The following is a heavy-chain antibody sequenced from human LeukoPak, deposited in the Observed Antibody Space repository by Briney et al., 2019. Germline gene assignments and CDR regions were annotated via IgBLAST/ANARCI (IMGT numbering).Heavy chain of an antibody. CDR3: AREVYSPMDV. Sequence: PSETLSLTCTVSGGSISSHYWSWIRQPPGKGLGWIGYICYSGSTNYNPSLKSRVTISVDTSKNQFSLKLSSVTAADTAVYYCAREVYSPMDVWGKGTTVTVSS. CDR2: ICYSGST. D-gene: IGHD2-21*01. J-gene: IGHJ6*03. V-gene: IGHV4-59*11. CDR1: GGSISSHY.